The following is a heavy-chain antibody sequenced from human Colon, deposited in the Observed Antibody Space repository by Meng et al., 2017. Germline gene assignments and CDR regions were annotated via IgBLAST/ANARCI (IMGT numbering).Heavy chain of an antibody. J-gene: IGHJ4*02. V-gene: IGHV1-46*01. CDR3: ARERFGESPDY. CDR2: INPSGGGT. CDR1: GDPFTNYG. D-gene: IGHD3-16*01. Sequence: QVQLVPSAAEVKKPWASVKVSCKASGDPFTNYGISWVRQAPGQGLEWMGIINPSGGGTRYAQKFQGRVTMSRDTSTSTVYMDLSSLTSDDTAVYYCARERFGESPDYWGQGTLVTVSS.